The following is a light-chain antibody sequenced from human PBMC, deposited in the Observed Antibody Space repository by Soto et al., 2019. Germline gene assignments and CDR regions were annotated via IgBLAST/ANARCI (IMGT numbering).Light chain of an antibody. CDR1: QSVSTF. CDR2: NAS. CDR3: QQRHVWPIP. J-gene: IGKJ5*01. Sequence: DIALTQSPATLYLSPGERAIRSCRASQSVSTFLAWFQQKPGQPPRLLIYNASNRTTGIPPRFSGSGSGTDFTLTISSLEPEDSAVYYCQQRHVWPIPFGQGTRLAIK. V-gene: IGKV3-11*01.